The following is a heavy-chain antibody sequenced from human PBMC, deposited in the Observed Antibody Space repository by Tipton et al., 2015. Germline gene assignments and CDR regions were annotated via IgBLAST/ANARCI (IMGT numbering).Heavy chain of an antibody. CDR2: ITHSGST. CDR1: GGSFSTYY. Sequence: TLSLTCAVSGGSFSTYYWSWIRQPPGKGLEWIAEITHSGSTNYNPSLKSRVTISVDTSKTQFSLKMSSVTASDTAVYYRARARGRHGGLFDSWGQGILVTVSS. J-gene: IGHJ4*02. CDR3: ARARGRHGGLFDS. V-gene: IGHV4-34*01. D-gene: IGHD4-23*01.